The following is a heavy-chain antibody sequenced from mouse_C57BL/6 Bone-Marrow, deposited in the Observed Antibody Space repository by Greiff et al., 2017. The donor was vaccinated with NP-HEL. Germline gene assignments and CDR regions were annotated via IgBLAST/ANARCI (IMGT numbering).Heavy chain of an antibody. V-gene: IGHV10-3*01. CDR3: VSRFLSLFYTMDY. CDR2: IRSKSSNYAT. J-gene: IGHJ4*01. Sequence: DAGGGLVQPKGSLKLSCAAFGFTFNTYAMHWVRQAPGKGLEWAARIRSKSSNYATYYADSVKDRFTISRNDSQSMLYLQMNNLKTEDTTMYYCVSRFLSLFYTMDYWGQGTSVTVSS. CDR1: GFTFNTYA. D-gene: IGHD6-2*01.